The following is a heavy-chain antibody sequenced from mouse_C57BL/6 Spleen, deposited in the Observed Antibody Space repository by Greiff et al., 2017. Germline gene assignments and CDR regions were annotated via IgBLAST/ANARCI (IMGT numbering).Heavy chain of an antibody. Sequence: QVQLQQPGAELVRPGSSVKLSCKASGYTFTSYWMHWVKQRPIQGLEWIGNIDPSDSETHYNQKFKDKATLTVDKSSSTAYMQLSSLTSEDSAVYYCARKDYYGSSSFDYWGQGTTLTASS. D-gene: IGHD1-1*01. CDR2: IDPSDSET. V-gene: IGHV1-52*01. CDR3: ARKDYYGSSSFDY. J-gene: IGHJ2*01. CDR1: GYTFTSYW.